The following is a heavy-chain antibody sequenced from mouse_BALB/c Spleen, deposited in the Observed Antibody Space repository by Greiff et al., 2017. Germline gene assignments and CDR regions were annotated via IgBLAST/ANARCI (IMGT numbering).Heavy chain of an antibody. J-gene: IGHJ3*01. D-gene: IGHD1-2*01. V-gene: IGHV5-17*02. Sequence: EVQGVESGGGLVQPGGSRKLSCAASGFTFSSFGMHWVRQAPEKGLEWVAYISSGSSTIYYADTVKGRFTISRDNPKNTLFLQMTSLRSEDTAMYYCARPTASWFAYWGQGTLVTVSA. CDR2: ISSGSSTI. CDR1: GFTFSSFG. CDR3: ARPTASWFAY.